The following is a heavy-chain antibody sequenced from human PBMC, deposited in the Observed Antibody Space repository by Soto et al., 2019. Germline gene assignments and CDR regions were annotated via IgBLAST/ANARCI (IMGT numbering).Heavy chain of an antibody. CDR1: GFSFDTYE. CDR3: ARGNSRCIDRSCSGFDP. V-gene: IGHV3-48*03. D-gene: IGHD3-22*01. CDR2: ISSSGTVI. Sequence: LRLSCTGSGFSFDTYEMNWVRQAPGKGLEWVAYISSSGTVIFYGDSVKGRFTVSRDNSRNSLFLQMHGLSAGDTAIYYCARGNSRCIDRSCSGFDPWGQGTLVTVSS. J-gene: IGHJ5*02.